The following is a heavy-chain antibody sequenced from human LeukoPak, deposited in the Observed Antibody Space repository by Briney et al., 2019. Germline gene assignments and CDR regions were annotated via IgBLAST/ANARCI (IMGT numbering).Heavy chain of an antibody. D-gene: IGHD4-17*01. CDR1: GFTFINYG. V-gene: IGHV3-30*03. Sequence: PGGSLRLSCAASGFTFINYGMHWVRQAPGKGLEWVAVISYDGTNKYYADSVKGRFTISRDNSKNTLYLQMNSLKNDDTAVYYCGNYGDYQYFDYWGQGTPVTVSS. J-gene: IGHJ4*02. CDR2: ISYDGTNK. CDR3: GNYGDYQYFDY.